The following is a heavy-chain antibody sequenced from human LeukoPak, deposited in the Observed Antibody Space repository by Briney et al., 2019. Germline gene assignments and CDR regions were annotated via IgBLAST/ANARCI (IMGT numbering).Heavy chain of an antibody. CDR3: AREAGTTVTTRPFDY. CDR2: IYSGGST. V-gene: IGHV3-53*01. D-gene: IGHD4-17*01. CDR1: GFTVSSNY. Sequence: GGSLRLSCAASGFTVSSNYMSWVRQAPGKGLEWVSVIYSGGSTYYADSVKGRFTISRDNSKNTLYLQMNSLRAEDTAVYYCAREAGTTVTTRPFDYWGQGTLVTVSS. J-gene: IGHJ4*02.